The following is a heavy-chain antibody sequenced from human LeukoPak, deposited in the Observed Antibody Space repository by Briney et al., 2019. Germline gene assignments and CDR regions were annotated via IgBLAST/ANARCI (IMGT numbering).Heavy chain of an antibody. CDR2: ISYDGSNK. CDR3: VRGSYSSGWLGTFDY. CDR1: GFTFSSYG. Sequence: GGSLRLSCAASGFTFSSYGMHWVRQAPGKGLERVAIISYDGSNKYYADSVKGRFTISRDNAKNSLYLQMNSLRAEDTAVYYCVRGSYSSGWLGTFDYWGQGTLVTVSS. V-gene: IGHV3-30*03. J-gene: IGHJ4*02. D-gene: IGHD6-19*01.